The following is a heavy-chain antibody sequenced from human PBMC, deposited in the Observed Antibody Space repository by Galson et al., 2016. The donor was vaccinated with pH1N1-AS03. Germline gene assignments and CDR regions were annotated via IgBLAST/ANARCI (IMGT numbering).Heavy chain of an antibody. CDR3: AKDRRAGNWRGSDY. D-gene: IGHD6-13*01. CDR1: GFTFSSYG. CDR2: ISYDGSYK. V-gene: IGHV3-30*18. Sequence: SLRLSCAASGFTFSSYGMHWVRQAPGKGLEWVSVISYDGSYKNYADSVKGRFSISRDNSKNTLYLQMNSLRAEDMAVYYCAKDRRAGNWRGSDYWGQGTLVTVSS. J-gene: IGHJ4*02.